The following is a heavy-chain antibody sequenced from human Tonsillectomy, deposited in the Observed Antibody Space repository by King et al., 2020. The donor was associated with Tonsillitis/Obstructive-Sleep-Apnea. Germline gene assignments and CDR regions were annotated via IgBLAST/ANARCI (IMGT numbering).Heavy chain of an antibody. J-gene: IGHJ1*01. CDR3: ARGADSSGWYDLYFQH. V-gene: IGHV3-33*01. CDR2: IWYDGSNK. D-gene: IGHD6-19*01. Sequence: VQLVESGGGVVQPGRSLRLSCAASGFTFSSYGMHWVRQAPGKGLEWVAVIWYDGSNKYYADSVKGRFTISRDNSKNTLYLQMNSLRAEDTAVYYCARGADSSGWYDLYFQHWGQGTLVTVSS. CDR1: GFTFSSYG.